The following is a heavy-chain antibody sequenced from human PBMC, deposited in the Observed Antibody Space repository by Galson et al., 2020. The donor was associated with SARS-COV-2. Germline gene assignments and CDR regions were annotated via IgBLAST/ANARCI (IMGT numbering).Heavy chain of an antibody. Sequence: GGSLRLSCAASGFTFSSYAMHWVRQAPGKGLEWVAVISYDGSNKYYADSVKGRFTISRDNSKNTLYLQMNSLRAEDTAVYYCARELSSAGSSPLFYYYYGMDVWGQGTTVTVSS. J-gene: IGHJ6*02. V-gene: IGHV3-30*04. CDR3: ARELSSAGSSPLFYYYYGMDV. CDR1: GFTFSSYA. D-gene: IGHD6-6*01. CDR2: ISYDGSNK.